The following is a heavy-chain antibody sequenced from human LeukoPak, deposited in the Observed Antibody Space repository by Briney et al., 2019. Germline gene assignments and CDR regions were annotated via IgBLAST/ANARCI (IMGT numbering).Heavy chain of an antibody. D-gene: IGHD3-3*01. Sequence: KPSETLSLTCAVYGGSFSGYYWSWIRQPPGKGLEWIGEINHSGSTNYNPSLKSRVTISVDTSKNQFSLKLSSVTAADTAVYYCARGPRFLEWLLFFPDAFDIWGQGTMVTVSS. CDR3: ARGPRFLEWLLFFPDAFDI. CDR2: INHSGST. CDR1: GGSFSGYY. J-gene: IGHJ3*02. V-gene: IGHV4-34*01.